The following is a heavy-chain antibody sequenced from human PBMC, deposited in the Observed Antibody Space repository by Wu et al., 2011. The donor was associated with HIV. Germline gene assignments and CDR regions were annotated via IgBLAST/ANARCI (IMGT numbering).Heavy chain of an antibody. CDR3: TRSGEAAAYYYYYMNV. Sequence: QVQLVQSGSEVKKPGSSVKVSCKASGGAFTNSALSWVRQAPGQGLEWMGRILPVFDTLNYAQKFQGRVTITADDFMSTVYVELNRLTLEDTAVYFCTRSGEAAAYYYYYMNVWGKGPRSPSP. CDR1: GGAFTNSA. CDR2: ILPVFDTL. D-gene: IGHD2-2*01. V-gene: IGHV1-69*15. J-gene: IGHJ6*03.